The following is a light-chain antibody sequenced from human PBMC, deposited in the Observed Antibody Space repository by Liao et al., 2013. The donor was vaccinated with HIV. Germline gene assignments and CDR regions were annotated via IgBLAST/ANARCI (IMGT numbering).Light chain of an antibody. CDR1: NIGSKA. CDR3: QAWDXNTAI. V-gene: IGLV3-21*01. Sequence: SYELTQPPSVSVAPGTTARITCEGINIGSKAVHWYQQKPGQSPLLVIYQDTYRPSGIPERFSGSNSGNTATLTISGTQPTDEADYYCQAWDXNTAIFGGGTKLDRP. CDR2: QDT. J-gene: IGLJ2*01.